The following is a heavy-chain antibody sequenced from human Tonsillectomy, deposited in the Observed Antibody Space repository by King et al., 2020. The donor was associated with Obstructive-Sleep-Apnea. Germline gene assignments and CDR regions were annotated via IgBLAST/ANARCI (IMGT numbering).Heavy chain of an antibody. D-gene: IGHD3-10*01. CDR3: ALTSAYPNAYGSGSARAPHYYYCYGMDV. CDR2: IFSNDEK. V-gene: IGHV2-26*01. J-gene: IGHJ6*02. CDR1: GFSLSNARVG. Sequence: VTLKESGPVLVKPTETLTLTCTVSGFSLSNARVGVTWIRQPPGKALEWLAHIFSNDEKSYSTSLKSRLTISKDTSESQVVLTMTNMDPVDTATYYCALTSAYPNAYGSGSARAPHYYYCYGMDVWGQGTTVTVSS.